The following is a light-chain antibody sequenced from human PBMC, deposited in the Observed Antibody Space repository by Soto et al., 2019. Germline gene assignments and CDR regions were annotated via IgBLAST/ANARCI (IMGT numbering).Light chain of an antibody. CDR1: RSNVGTNL. J-gene: IGLJ1*01. V-gene: IGLV1-44*01. Sequence: QSVLTQPPSASGTPGQRVTISCSGSRSNVGTNLVNWYQQLPGTAPKLLIYDHIHRPSGVPDRFSGSTSGTSASLAISGLQSEDEEAYYCAVWEDGLNGYVFGTGTKLTVL. CDR2: DHI. CDR3: AVWEDGLNGYV.